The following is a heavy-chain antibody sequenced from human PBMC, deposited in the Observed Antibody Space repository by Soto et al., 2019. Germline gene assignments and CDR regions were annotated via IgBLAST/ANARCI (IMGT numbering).Heavy chain of an antibody. D-gene: IGHD3-10*01. J-gene: IGHJ5*02. CDR3: ARDWDSSGLFDP. CDR1: GASITTYY. Sequence: SETLSLACSVSGASITTYYWSWIRQPPGKGLEWIGSISYSGSTKYNPSLESRVMISLDTSKNQFSLRLTSVTAADTALYYCARDWDSSGLFDPWGQGALVTISS. V-gene: IGHV4-59*01. CDR2: ISYSGST.